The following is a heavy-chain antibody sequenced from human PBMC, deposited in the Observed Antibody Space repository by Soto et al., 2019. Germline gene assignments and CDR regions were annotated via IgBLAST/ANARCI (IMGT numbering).Heavy chain of an antibody. Sequence: GGSLRLSCAASGFTFSSYSMNWVRQAPGKGLEWVSSISSSSSYIYYADSVKGRFTISRDNAKNSLYLQMNSLRAEDTAVYYCARDAPWGYDFWSGPDQGNWFDPWGQGPWSPSPQ. V-gene: IGHV3-21*01. CDR3: ARDAPWGYDFWSGPDQGNWFDP. D-gene: IGHD3-3*01. CDR2: ISSSSSYI. CDR1: GFTFSSYS. J-gene: IGHJ5*02.